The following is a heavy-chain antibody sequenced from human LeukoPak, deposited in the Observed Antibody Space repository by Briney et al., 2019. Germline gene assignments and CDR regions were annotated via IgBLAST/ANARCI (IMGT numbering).Heavy chain of an antibody. CDR3: ARQEYMSGWYEGDY. CDR1: GGSISSDY. Sequence: SETLSLTCTVSGGSISSDYWSWIRQPPGKGLEWIGYIYYSGSTNYNPSLKSRVTISVDTSKNQFSLELSSVTAADTAVYYCARQEYMSGWYEGDYWGQGVLSPSPQ. V-gene: IGHV4-59*08. J-gene: IGHJ4*02. CDR2: IYYSGST. D-gene: IGHD6-19*01.